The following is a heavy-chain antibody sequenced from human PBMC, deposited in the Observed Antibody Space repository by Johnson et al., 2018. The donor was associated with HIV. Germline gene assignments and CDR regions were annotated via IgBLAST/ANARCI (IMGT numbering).Heavy chain of an antibody. CDR3: AKDREDAFDI. J-gene: IGHJ3*02. CDR2: IRYDGSNK. V-gene: IGHV3-30*02. CDR1: GFTFSSYG. D-gene: IGHD1-26*01. Sequence: QVKLVESGGGVVQPGGSLRLSCAASGFTFSSYGMHWVRQAPGKGLAWVAFIRYDGSNKYYADSVKGRFTISRDNSKNTLYLQMNSLRAEDTAVYYCAKDREDAFDIWGQGTMVTVSS.